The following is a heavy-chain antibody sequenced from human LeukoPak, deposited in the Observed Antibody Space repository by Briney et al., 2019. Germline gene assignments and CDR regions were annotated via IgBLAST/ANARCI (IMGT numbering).Heavy chain of an antibody. CDR1: GLTLSNYG. CDR3: AKRGVVIRVILVGFHKEAYYFDY. J-gene: IGHJ4*02. V-gene: IGHV3-23*01. CDR2: ISDSGGRT. D-gene: IGHD3-22*01. Sequence: GGSLRPSCAVPGLTLSNYGMSWVRQAPAKGLEWVAGISDSGGRTKYADSVKGRFTISRDNSKNTLYLQMNSLRAEDTAVYFCAKRGVVIRVILVGFHKEAYYFDYWGQGALVTVSS.